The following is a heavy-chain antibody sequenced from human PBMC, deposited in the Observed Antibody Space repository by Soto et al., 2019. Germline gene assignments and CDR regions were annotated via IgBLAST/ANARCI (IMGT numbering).Heavy chain of an antibody. D-gene: IGHD1-26*01. J-gene: IGHJ6*02. CDR2: INPSGGST. V-gene: IGHV1-46*03. CDR3: ARVAGATHFYYYYGMDV. Sequence: GGPVEGSCEASGETLSSSYMDLVRKGPGKRFEWMGIINPSGGSTSYAQKFQGRVTMTRDTSTSTVYMELSSLRSEDTAVYYCARVAGATHFYYYYGMDVWGQGTTVTVSS. CDR1: GETLSSSY.